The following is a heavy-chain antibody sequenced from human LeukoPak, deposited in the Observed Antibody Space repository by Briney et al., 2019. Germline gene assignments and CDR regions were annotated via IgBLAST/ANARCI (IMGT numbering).Heavy chain of an antibody. J-gene: IGHJ5*02. CDR3: AGRTEGAIDSPIFEP. Sequence: SETLSLTCSVSGGSISSDRHYWGWIRQSSGKGLEWIGSIYYGGSTYQNPSLKSRLTLSVDISKNQFSLKLTSVTAADTGVYFCAGRTEGAIDSPIFEPWGQGLLVTVSS. V-gene: IGHV4-39*01. D-gene: IGHD3-3*02. CDR1: GGSISSDRHY. CDR2: IYYGGST.